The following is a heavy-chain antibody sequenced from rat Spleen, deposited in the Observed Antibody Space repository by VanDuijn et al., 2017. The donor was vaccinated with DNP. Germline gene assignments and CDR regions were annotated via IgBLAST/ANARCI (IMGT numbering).Heavy chain of an antibody. D-gene: IGHD4-3*01. Sequence: EVHLVESGGGLVQPGRSLKLSCAASGFNFNDYWMDWVRQAPGKGLEWIGQINKDSSPKKYNPSLKDKFTISRDNAQKTLYLQMSKLGSEDTAIYYCVREKFGVDYWGQGVMVTVSS. CDR2: INKDSSPK. CDR3: VREKFGVDY. J-gene: IGHJ2*01. CDR1: GFNFNDYW. V-gene: IGHV4-2*01.